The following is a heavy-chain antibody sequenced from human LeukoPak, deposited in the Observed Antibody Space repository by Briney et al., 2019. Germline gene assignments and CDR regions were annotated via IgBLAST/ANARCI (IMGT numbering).Heavy chain of an antibody. J-gene: IGHJ5*02. Sequence: PGRSLRLSCAASGFTFSSYGMHWVRQAPGKGLEWVAVISYDGSNKYYADSVKGRFTISRDNAKNSLYLQMDSLRAEDTALYYCAANPLYCSGGSCYWFDPWGQGTLVTVSS. CDR1: GFTFSSYG. V-gene: IGHV3-30*03. CDR2: ISYDGSNK. D-gene: IGHD2-15*01. CDR3: AANPLYCSGGSCYWFDP.